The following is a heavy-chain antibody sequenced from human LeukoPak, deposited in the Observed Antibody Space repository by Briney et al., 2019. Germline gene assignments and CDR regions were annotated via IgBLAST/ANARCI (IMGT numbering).Heavy chain of an antibody. D-gene: IGHD3-9*01. CDR1: GGSVTSGSYY. Sequence: KPSETLSLTCSVSGGSVTSGSYYWSWIRQPPGKELEWIGYISYRGSTNYHPSLKSRVTISVDTSKNQFSLKLSSVTAADTAVYYCARFRTYYDILAGHAPSHFDYWGQGTLVTVSS. V-gene: IGHV4-61*01. J-gene: IGHJ4*02. CDR2: ISYRGST. CDR3: ARFRTYYDILAGHAPSHFDY.